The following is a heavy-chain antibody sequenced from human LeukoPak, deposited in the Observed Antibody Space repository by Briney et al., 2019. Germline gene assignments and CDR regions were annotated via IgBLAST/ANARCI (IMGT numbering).Heavy chain of an antibody. D-gene: IGHD3-16*02. J-gene: IGHJ4*02. CDR2: INHSGST. CDR3: ARGQLKYDYVWGGYRYDYFDY. CDR1: GGSFSGYY. Sequence: SETLSLTXAVYGGSFSGYYWSWIRQPPGKGLEWIGEINHSGSTNYNPSLKSRVTISVDTSKNQFSLKLSSVTAADTAVYYCARGQLKYDYVWGGYRYDYFDYWGQGTLVTVSS. V-gene: IGHV4-34*01.